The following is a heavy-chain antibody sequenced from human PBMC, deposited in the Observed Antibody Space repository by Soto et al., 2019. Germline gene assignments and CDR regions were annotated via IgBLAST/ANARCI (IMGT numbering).Heavy chain of an antibody. CDR1: GGSISSYY. CDR2: IYYSGST. V-gene: IGHV4-59*01. Sequence: SETLYIACTVSGGSISSYYWSWIRQPPGKGLEWIGYIYYSGSTNYNPSLKSRVTISVDTSKNQFSLKLSSVTAADTAVYYCARGIAARINWFDPWGQGTLVTVSS. D-gene: IGHD6-6*01. CDR3: ARGIAARINWFDP. J-gene: IGHJ5*02.